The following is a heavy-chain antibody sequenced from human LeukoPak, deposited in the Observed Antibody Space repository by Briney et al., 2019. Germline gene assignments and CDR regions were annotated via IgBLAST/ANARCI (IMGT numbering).Heavy chain of an antibody. CDR1: GGSISSSNW. Sequence: SETLSLTCAVSGGSISSSNWWSWVRQPPGKGLEWIGEIYHSESTNYNPSLKSRVTISVGKSKNQFSLKLSSVTAADTAVYYCASIIVDTAMVGLYYFDYWGQGTLVTVSS. D-gene: IGHD5-18*01. CDR3: ASIIVDTAMVGLYYFDY. J-gene: IGHJ4*02. V-gene: IGHV4-4*02. CDR2: IYHSEST.